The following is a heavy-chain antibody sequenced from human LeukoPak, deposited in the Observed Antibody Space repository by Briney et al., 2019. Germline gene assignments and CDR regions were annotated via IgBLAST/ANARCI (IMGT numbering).Heavy chain of an antibody. CDR1: GITFTDAW. V-gene: IGHV3-15*01. J-gene: IGHJ3*02. CDR2: IKIKIHGETT. Sequence: GGSLRLSCVASGITFTDAWMIWVRQAPGKGLEWVGRIKIKIHGETTDYAAPVKGRFTISRDDSKNTVYLQMSSLKTEDTAFYYCGTDCAASDSCYRSFHMWGHGTMVTVSS. D-gene: IGHD3-10*01. CDR3: GTDCAASDSCYRSFHM.